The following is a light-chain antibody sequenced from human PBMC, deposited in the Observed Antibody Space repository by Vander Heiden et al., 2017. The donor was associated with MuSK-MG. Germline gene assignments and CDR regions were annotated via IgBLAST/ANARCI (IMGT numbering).Light chain of an antibody. J-gene: IGKJ1*01. V-gene: IGKV4-1*01. CDR1: QSVLYSSNNKNY. CDR3: QQDDSTPRT. CDR2: WAS. Sequence: DIVMTQSPDSLAVSLGERATINCKPSQSVLYSSNNKNYLAWYQQKPGQPPKLLIYWASTRESGVPDRFSGSGSGTDFTLTISSLQAEDLAVYYCQQDDSTPRTFGQGTKVEIK.